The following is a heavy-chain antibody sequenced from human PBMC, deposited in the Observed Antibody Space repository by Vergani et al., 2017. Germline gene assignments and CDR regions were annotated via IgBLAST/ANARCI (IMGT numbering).Heavy chain of an antibody. CDR2: ISWNSGAV. J-gene: IGHJ3*01. CDR1: GITFWKFG. V-gene: IGHV3-9*01. D-gene: IGHD5-12*01. CDR3: TKGSVYYHDSAGHGYDPYTGFDL. Sequence: EVQLLESGGGLVQPGGSLRVSCAASGITFWKFGMHWVRQGPGKGLEWVSGISWNSGAVDYADSVRGRFTISRDNAKNSLFLEMNSLRVEDTAVYFCTKGSVYYHDSAGHGYDPYTGFDLWGQGTLVTVSS.